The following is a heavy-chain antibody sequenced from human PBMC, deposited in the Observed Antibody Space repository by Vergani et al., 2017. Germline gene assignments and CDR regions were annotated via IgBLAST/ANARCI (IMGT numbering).Heavy chain of an antibody. J-gene: IGHJ6*02. Sequence: QVQLVESGGGVVQPGRPLRLSCAASGVTFNQYGMHWVRQAPGNGLERVAVTWYDGNNKQYADSLKGRFTISRDNSKSTMYMQMNSLRDEYTAVYYCAKDRYMVRGVINPPSYYYYGMDVWGQGTTVTVSS. CDR2: TWYDGNNK. V-gene: IGHV3-33*06. CDR3: AKDRYMVRGVINPPSYYYYGMDV. CDR1: GVTFNQYG. D-gene: IGHD3-10*01.